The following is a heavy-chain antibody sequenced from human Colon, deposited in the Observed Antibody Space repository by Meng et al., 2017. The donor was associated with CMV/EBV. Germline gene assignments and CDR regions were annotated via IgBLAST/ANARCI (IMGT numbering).Heavy chain of an antibody. J-gene: IGHJ4*02. D-gene: IGHD6-13*01. CDR1: GYTFTSYG. V-gene: IGHV1-18*01. CDR2: INTNNGKT. CDR3: ARDIASTGTGGPDY. Sequence: SGYTFTSYGISWVRQAPGQGLEWMGWINTNNGKTNYAQNLQGRVTMTTDTSSTTAYMELRSLISDDTAVYYCARDIASTGTGGPDYWGQGTPVTVSS.